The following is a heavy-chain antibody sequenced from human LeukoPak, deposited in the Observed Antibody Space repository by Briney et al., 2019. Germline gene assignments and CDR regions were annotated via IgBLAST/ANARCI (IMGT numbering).Heavy chain of an antibody. CDR3: ARGNTAMVSLREYYMDV. Sequence: GGSLRLSCAASGFTFSSYEMNWVRQAPGKGLEWVSYISSSGSTIYYADSVKGRFTISRDNAKNSLYLQMDSLRAEDTAVYYCARGNTAMVSLREYYMDVWGKGTTVTVSS. J-gene: IGHJ6*03. D-gene: IGHD5-18*01. CDR1: GFTFSSYE. CDR2: ISSSGSTI. V-gene: IGHV3-48*03.